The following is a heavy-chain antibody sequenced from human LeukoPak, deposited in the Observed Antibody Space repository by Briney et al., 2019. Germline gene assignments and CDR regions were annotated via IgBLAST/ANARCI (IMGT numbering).Heavy chain of an antibody. J-gene: IGHJ4*02. Sequence: PGRSLRLSCTASGFTFSNYAMHWVRQAPGKGLEWVTVISYDGSTQYYADSVKGRFTISRDNSKNTLYLQMNSLRVDDTAVFYCARDGYDTSTGYYAYHFDYWGQGTLVTVSS. D-gene: IGHD3-9*01. CDR3: ARDGYDTSTGYYAYHFDY. CDR1: GFTFSNYA. CDR2: ISYDGSTQ. V-gene: IGHV3-30-3*01.